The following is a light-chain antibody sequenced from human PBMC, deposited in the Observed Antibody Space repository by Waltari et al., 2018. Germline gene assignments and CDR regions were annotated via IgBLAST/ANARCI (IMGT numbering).Light chain of an antibody. J-gene: IGKJ5*01. CDR1: QSVINY. CDR3: QQRSNWPLIT. CDR2: DAS. Sequence: EIVLTQSPAPLSLSPGDRATLSCRASQSVINYLAWYQQKPGQAPRLLIYDASNRATDIPARFSGSGSGTDVTLTISSLEPEDFAVYYCQQRSNWPLITFGQGTRLEIK. V-gene: IGKV3-11*01.